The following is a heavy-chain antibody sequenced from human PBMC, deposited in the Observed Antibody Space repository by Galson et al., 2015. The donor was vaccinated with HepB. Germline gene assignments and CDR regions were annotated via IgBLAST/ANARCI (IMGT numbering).Heavy chain of an antibody. J-gene: IGHJ4*02. CDR1: GFTVSINY. CDR2: IYRGGST. CDR3: AGLRDGYNWGQFVY. Sequence: SLRLSCAASGFTVSINYMSWVRQAPGKGLEWVPIIYRGGSTYYADSVKGRFTISRDNSKNTLYLQMNSLRAEDTAVYYCAGLRDGYNWGQFVYWGQGTLVTVSS. V-gene: IGHV3-66*02. D-gene: IGHD5-24*01.